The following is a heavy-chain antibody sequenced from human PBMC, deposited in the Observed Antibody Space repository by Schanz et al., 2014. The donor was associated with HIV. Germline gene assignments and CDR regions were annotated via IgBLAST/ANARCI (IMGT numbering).Heavy chain of an antibody. CDR3: ARGSGLDY. V-gene: IGHV4-31*03. CDR1: GGSITSGGHY. CDR2: IYYSGVT. J-gene: IGHJ4*02. Sequence: QVQLQESGPGLFPPSPPLSLPIPFSGGSITSGGHYWSWIRQHPGKGLEWLGYIYYSGVTYYNPSLRSRITRSIDTSKNQFSLKLSFVTAADTGVYYCARGSGLDYWGQGTQVTVSS. D-gene: IGHD1-1*01.